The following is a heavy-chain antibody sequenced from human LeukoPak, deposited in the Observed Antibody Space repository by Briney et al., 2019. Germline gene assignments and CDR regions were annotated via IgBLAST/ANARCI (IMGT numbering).Heavy chain of an antibody. CDR2: IYHSGST. Sequence: SETLSLTCAVSGGSISSGGYSWSWIRQPPGKGLDWFGKIYHSGSTYYNPSLKSRVTISVDRSKNQFSLKLSSVTAADTAVYYCARGRIGYCSSTSCGFDYWGQGTLVTVSS. CDR1: GGSISSGGYS. V-gene: IGHV4-30-2*01. J-gene: IGHJ4*02. CDR3: ARGRIGYCSSTSCGFDY. D-gene: IGHD2-2*01.